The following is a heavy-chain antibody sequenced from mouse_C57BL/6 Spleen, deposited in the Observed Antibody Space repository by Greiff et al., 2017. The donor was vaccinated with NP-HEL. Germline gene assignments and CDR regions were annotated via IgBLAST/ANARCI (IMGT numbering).Heavy chain of an antibody. J-gene: IGHJ3*01. CDR1: GYTFTSYG. CDR3: VSYYYGSSSWFAY. Sequence: VKLQQSGAELARPGASVKLSCKASGYTFTSYGISWVKQRTGQGLEWIGEIYPRSGNTYYNEKFKGKATLTADKSSSTAYMEIRSLTSEDSAVYFCVSYYYGSSSWFAYWGQGTLVTVSA. CDR2: IYPRSGNT. D-gene: IGHD1-1*01. V-gene: IGHV1-81*01.